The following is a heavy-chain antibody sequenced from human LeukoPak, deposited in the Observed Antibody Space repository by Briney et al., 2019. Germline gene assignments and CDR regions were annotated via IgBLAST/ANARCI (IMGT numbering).Heavy chain of an antibody. CDR2: ISWNSGSI. J-gene: IGHJ4*02. V-gene: IGHV3-9*01. Sequence: GRSLRLSCAASGFTFDDYAMHWVRQAPGKGLEWVSGISWNSGSIGYADSVKGRFTISRDNAKNSLYLQMNSLRAEDTALYYCAKEASTGGNSPLDYWGQGTLVTVSS. D-gene: IGHD4-23*01. CDR3: AKEASTGGNSPLDY. CDR1: GFTFDDYA.